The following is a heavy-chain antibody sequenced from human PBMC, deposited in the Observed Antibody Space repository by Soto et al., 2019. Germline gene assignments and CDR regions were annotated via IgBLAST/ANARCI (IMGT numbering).Heavy chain of an antibody. CDR2: IYYSGST. D-gene: IGHD3-10*01. V-gene: IGHV4-39*01. CDR3: ASDGITLVPEKEETYNWFDP. Sequence: SETLSLTCTVSGGSISSSSYYWGWIRQPPGKGLEWIGSIYYSGSTYYNPSLKSRVTISVDTSKNQFSLKLSSVTAADTAVYYCASDGITLVPEKEETYNWFDPWGQGTLVTVSS. CDR1: GGSISSSSYY. J-gene: IGHJ5*02.